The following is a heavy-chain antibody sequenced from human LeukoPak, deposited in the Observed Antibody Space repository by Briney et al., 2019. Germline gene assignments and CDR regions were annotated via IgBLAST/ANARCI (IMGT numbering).Heavy chain of an antibody. CDR3: ARVMVAATKIVGYFDY. V-gene: IGHV1-18*01. CDR1: GYTFTSYG. J-gene: IGHJ4*02. Sequence: ASVKVSCKASGYTFTSYGISWVRQAPGQGLEWMGWISTYNADTDYAQKFQGRVTITADESTSTAYMELSSLRSEDTAVYYCARVMVAATKIVGYFDYWGQGTLVTVSS. D-gene: IGHD2-15*01. CDR2: ISTYNADT.